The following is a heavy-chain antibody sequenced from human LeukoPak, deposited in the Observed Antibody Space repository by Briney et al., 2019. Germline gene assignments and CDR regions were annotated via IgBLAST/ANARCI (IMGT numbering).Heavy chain of an antibody. J-gene: IGHJ4*02. Sequence: GGSLRLSCAASGFTFSTFAMIWVRQPPGKGLEWVSSIFPSGGEIHYADSVRGRFTISRDNSKSTLSLQMNSLRAEDTAIYYCATYRQVLLPFESWGQGTLVTDSS. V-gene: IGHV3-23*01. D-gene: IGHD2-8*02. CDR3: ATYRQVLLPFES. CDR2: IFPSGGEI. CDR1: GFTFSTFA.